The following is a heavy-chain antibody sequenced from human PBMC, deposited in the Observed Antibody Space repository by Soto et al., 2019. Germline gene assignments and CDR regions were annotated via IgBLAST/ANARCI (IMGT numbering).Heavy chain of an antibody. CDR2: ISGSGGST. CDR3: AKVAGRGYSYGYGSGFY. Sequence: GGSLRLSCAASGFTFSSYAMSWVRQAPGKGLEWVSAISGSGGSTYYADSVRGRFTISRDNSKNTLYLQMNSLRAEDTAVYYCAKVAGRGYSYGYGSGFYWGQGTLVTVSS. CDR1: GFTFSSYA. D-gene: IGHD5-18*01. V-gene: IGHV3-23*01. J-gene: IGHJ4*02.